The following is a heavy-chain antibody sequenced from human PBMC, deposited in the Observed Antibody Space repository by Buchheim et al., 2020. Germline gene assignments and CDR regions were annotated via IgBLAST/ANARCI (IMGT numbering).Heavy chain of an antibody. J-gene: IGHJ6*02. Sequence: EVQLLESGGGLVQPGGSLRLSCAASGFTFSSYAMSWVRQAPGKGLEWVSAISGSGGSTYYADSVKGRFTISRDNSKNTLYLQMNSLRGEDTAVYYCAKESQYCSSTSCDRYYYYYGMDVWGQGTT. V-gene: IGHV3-23*01. CDR3: AKESQYCSSTSCDRYYYYYGMDV. D-gene: IGHD2-2*01. CDR2: ISGSGGST. CDR1: GFTFSSYA.